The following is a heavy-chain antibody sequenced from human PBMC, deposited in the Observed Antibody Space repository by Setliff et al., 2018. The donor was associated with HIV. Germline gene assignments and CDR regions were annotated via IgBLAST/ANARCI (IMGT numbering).Heavy chain of an antibody. Sequence: SETLSLTCTVSGGSISSYYWSWIRQPPGKGLEWIGYIYYSGSTNYNPSLKSRVTISVDTSKNQFSLKLSSVTAADTAVYYCARHGYSSGDPDWFDPWGQGILVTVSS. CDR2: IYYSGST. CDR3: ARHGYSSGDPDWFDP. D-gene: IGHD6-19*01. J-gene: IGHJ5*02. CDR1: GGSISSYY. V-gene: IGHV4-59*08.